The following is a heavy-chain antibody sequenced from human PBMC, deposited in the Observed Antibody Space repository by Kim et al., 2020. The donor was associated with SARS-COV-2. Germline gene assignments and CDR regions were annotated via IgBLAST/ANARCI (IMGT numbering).Heavy chain of an antibody. V-gene: IGHV4-34*01. CDR1: GGSFSGYY. J-gene: IGHJ5*02. Sequence: SETLSLTCAVYGGSFSGYYWSWIRQPPGKGLEWIGEINNSGSTNYNPSLKSRVTISVDTSKNQFSLKLSSVTAADTAVYYCARQASLWFGELPGWFDPWGQGTLVTVSS. CDR2: INNSGST. CDR3: ARQASLWFGELPGWFDP. D-gene: IGHD3-10*01.